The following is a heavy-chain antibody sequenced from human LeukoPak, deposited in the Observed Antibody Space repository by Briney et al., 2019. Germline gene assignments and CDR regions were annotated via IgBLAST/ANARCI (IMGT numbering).Heavy chain of an antibody. V-gene: IGHV4-39*01. CDR3: ARHDVVVVAAYDY. D-gene: IGHD2-15*01. CDR1: GGSISSSSYY. CDR2: INHSGST. J-gene: IGHJ4*02. Sequence: PSETLSLTCTVSGGSISSSSYYWSWIRQPPGKGLEWIGEINHSGSTNYNPSLKSRVTISVDTSKNQFSLKLSSVTAADTAVYYCARHDVVVVAAYDYWGQGTLVTVSS.